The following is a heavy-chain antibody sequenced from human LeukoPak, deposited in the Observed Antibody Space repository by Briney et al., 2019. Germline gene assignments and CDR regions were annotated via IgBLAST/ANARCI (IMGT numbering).Heavy chain of an antibody. V-gene: IGHV1-2*02. CDR1: GYTFTGYY. J-gene: IGHJ4*02. CDR3: AREDYYDSGSNDY. CDR2: INPNSGGT. D-gene: IGHD3-22*01. Sequence: ASVKVSCKASGYTFTGYYMHWVRQAPGQGPEWMGWINPNSGGTNYAQKFQGRVTMTRDTSISTAHMELSRLRSDDTAVYYCAREDYYDSGSNDYWGQGTLVTVSS.